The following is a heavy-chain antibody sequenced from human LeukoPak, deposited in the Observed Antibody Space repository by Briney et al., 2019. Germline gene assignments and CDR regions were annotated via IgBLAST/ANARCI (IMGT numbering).Heavy chain of an antibody. V-gene: IGHV1-69*05. CDR2: IIPIFGTA. CDR3: ASPKGIRRDGYKAAFDI. CDR1: GGTFSSYA. D-gene: IGHD5-24*01. J-gene: IGHJ3*02. Sequence: ASVKVSCKASGGTFSSYAISWVRQAPGQGLEWMGGIIPIFGTANYAQKFQGRVTITREESTSTAYMELSSLRSEDTAVYYSASPKGIRRDGYKAAFDIWGQGTMVTVSS.